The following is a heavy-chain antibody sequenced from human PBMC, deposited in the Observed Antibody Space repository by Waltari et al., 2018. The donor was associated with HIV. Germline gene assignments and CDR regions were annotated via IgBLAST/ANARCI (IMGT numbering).Heavy chain of an antibody. CDR3: ARGYSSSRWIPLYH. D-gene: IGHD6-6*01. J-gene: IGHJ1*01. V-gene: IGHV3-33*01. Sequence: QVQLVESGGGVVQTGTSLTLSCAVSGFTFSNFAIHWVGQSPAKGLVCLAVFWSDGVEISYADSVKVRFTSSKDSSQKTLYLHLTSLRAEDTALYYCARGYSSSRWIPLYHWGRGTLVTVSS. CDR2: FWSDGVEI. CDR1: GFTFSNFA.